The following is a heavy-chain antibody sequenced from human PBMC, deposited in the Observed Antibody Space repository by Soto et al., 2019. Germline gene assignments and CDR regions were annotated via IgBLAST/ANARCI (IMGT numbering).Heavy chain of an antibody. CDR2: IWYDGSNK. J-gene: IGHJ6*02. CDR3: ARARVVLRFMEWAAYYGVMDV. V-gene: IGHV3-33*08. CDR1: GFTFSSYG. D-gene: IGHD3-3*01. Sequence: QVQLVESGGGVVQPGRSLRLSCAASGFTFSSYGMHWVRQAPGKGLEGVAFIWYDGSNKKYADSVKGRFTISRDNSKNTLYLQMNSLRVADTAVYDCARARVVLRFMEWAAYYGVMDVWGQGTTVTVSS.